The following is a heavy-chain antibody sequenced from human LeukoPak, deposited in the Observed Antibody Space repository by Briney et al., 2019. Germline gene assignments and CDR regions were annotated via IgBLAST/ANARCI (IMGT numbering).Heavy chain of an antibody. Sequence: SETLSLTCAVYGGSFSGYYWSWIRQPPGKGLEWIGEINHSGSTNYNPSLKSRVTISVDTSKNQFSLKLSSVTAADTAVYYCASGRVTVIDYWGQGTLVTVSS. D-gene: IGHD2-21*02. CDR1: GGSFSGYY. CDR3: ASGRVTVIDY. V-gene: IGHV4-34*01. CDR2: INHSGST. J-gene: IGHJ4*02.